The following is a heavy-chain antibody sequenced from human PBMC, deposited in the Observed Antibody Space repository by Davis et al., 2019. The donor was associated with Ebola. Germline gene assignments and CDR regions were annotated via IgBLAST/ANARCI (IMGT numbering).Heavy chain of an antibody. Sequence: PGGSLRLSCAVYGGSFSGYYWSWIRQPPGKGLEWIGEINHSGSTNYNPSLKSRVTISVDTSKNQFSLKPSSVTAADTAVYYCARGLSSGWNLNWFDPWGQGTLVTVSS. CDR3: ARGLSSGWNLNWFDP. J-gene: IGHJ5*02. V-gene: IGHV4-34*01. CDR2: INHSGST. CDR1: GGSFSGYY. D-gene: IGHD6-19*01.